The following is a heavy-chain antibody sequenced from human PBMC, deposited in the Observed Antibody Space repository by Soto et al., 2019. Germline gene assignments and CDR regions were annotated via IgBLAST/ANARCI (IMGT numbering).Heavy chain of an antibody. CDR2: IWYDGSNK. D-gene: IGHD3-3*01. CDR1: GFTFSSYG. CDR3: ARDFILVRFLEWTHRYYMDV. J-gene: IGHJ6*03. Sequence: GGSLRLSCAASGFTFSSYGMHWVRQAPGKGLEWVAVIWYDGSNKYYADSVKGRFTISRDNSKNTLYLQMNSLRAEDTAVYYCARDFILVRFLEWTHRYYMDVWGKGTTVTVSS. V-gene: IGHV3-33*01.